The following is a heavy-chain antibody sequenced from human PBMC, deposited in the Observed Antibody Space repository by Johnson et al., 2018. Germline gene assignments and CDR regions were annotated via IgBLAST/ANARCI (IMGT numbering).Heavy chain of an antibody. J-gene: IGHJ3*02. V-gene: IGHV3-30*18. CDR2: ISYDGSKK. CDR1: GFTFSSYG. D-gene: IGHD3-10*01. CDR3: AKDSVLLWFGESDLDAFDI. Sequence: QVQLVESGGGVVQPGRSLRLSCAASGFTFSSYGMHWVRQAPGKGLEWVAVISYDGSKKYYADSVKVRFTFSRDNSKNTLYLQMNSLRAEDTAVYYCAKDSVLLWFGESDLDAFDIWGQGTMVTVSS.